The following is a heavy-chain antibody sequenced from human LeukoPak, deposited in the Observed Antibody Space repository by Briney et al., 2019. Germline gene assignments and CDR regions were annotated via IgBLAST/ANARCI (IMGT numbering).Heavy chain of an antibody. J-gene: IGHJ3*02. CDR2: IKQVGTEK. CDR3: ARCGTVTTHAFDI. V-gene: IGHV3-7*01. D-gene: IGHD4-17*01. CDR1: GFTFSSYW. Sequence: GGSLRLSCAVSGFTFSSYWMSWVRQAPGEGLEWVANIKQVGTEKYYVDSVKGRFTISRDNAKNSLYLQMNSLRAEDTAVYYCARCGTVTTHAFDIWGQGTMVTVSS.